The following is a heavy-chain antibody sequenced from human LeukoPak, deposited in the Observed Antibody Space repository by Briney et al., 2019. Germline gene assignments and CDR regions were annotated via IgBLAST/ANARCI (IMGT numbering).Heavy chain of an antibody. CDR2: IHHSGET. D-gene: IGHD5-12*01. V-gene: IGHV4-59*08. CDR3: VRRGRDSGYRRGWNFDL. Sequence: SETLSLTCTVSGGSIRRSYWSWIRQPPGKRLQWLGYIHHSGETDYNPSLQSRVTISVDTSKNHFSLRLRSVSAADTAIYFCVRRGRDSGYRRGWNFDLWGRGTLVSVSS. CDR1: GGSIRRSY. J-gene: IGHJ2*01.